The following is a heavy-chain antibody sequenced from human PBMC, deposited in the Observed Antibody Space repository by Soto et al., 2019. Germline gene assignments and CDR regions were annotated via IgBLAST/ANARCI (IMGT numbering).Heavy chain of an antibody. CDR1: GGTFSSYA. CDR3: ARGGRSGTFYYYYGMDV. Sequence: QVQLVQSGAEVKKPGSSVKVSCKASGGTFSSYAISWVRQAPGQGLEWMGGIIPIFSTANYAQKFQGRVTITADESTSTAYMELSSLRSEDTAVYYCARGGRSGTFYYYYGMDVWGQGTTVTVSS. D-gene: IGHD3-16*01. V-gene: IGHV1-69*12. J-gene: IGHJ6*02. CDR2: IIPIFSTA.